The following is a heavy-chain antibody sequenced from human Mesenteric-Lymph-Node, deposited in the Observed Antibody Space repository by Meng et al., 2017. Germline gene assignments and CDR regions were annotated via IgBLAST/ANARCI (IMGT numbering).Heavy chain of an antibody. D-gene: IGHD4-23*01. CDR2: IKQDGSEK. Sequence: GESLKISCTASGFTFGDYAMSWVRQAPGKGLEWVANIKQDGSEKYYVDSVKGRFTISRDNAKNSLYLQMNSLRAEDTAVYYCARVDYGGNFWYFDLWGRGTLVTVSS. V-gene: IGHV3-7*04. J-gene: IGHJ2*01. CDR1: GFTFGDYA. CDR3: ARVDYGGNFWYFDL.